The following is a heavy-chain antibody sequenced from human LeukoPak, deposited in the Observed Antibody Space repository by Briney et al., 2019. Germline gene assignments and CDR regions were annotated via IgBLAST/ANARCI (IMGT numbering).Heavy chain of an antibody. D-gene: IGHD3-10*01. CDR1: GGSFSGYY. CDR2: INHSGST. CDR3: ARGSNPPILLWFGELYP. J-gene: IGHJ5*02. Sequence: SETLSLTCAVYGGSFSGYYWSWIRQPPGKGLEWIGEINHSGSTNYNPSLKSRVTISVDTSKNQFSLKLSSVTAADTAVYYCARGSNPPILLWFGELYPWGQGTLVTVSS. V-gene: IGHV4-34*01.